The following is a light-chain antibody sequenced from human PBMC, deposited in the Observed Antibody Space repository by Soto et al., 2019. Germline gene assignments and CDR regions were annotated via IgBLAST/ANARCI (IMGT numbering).Light chain of an antibody. CDR1: QSVSSY. CDR3: QQRSNWPT. V-gene: IGKV3-11*01. CDR2: DAS. J-gene: IGKJ1*01. Sequence: EIVLTQSPGTLSFSPLERDTLXCRASQSVSSYLAWYQQKPGQAPRLLIYDASNRATGIPARFSGSGSGTDFTLTISSLEPEDFAVYYCQQRSNWPTFGQGTKVDI.